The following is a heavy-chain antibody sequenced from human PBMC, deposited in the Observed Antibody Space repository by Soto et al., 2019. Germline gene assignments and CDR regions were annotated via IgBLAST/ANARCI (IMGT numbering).Heavy chain of an antibody. CDR1: GGSISSYY. D-gene: IGHD7-27*01. CDR3: AGAWGAYYYYYGMDV. J-gene: IGHJ6*02. V-gene: IGHV4-59*01. CDR2: IYYSGST. Sequence: SETLSLTCTVSGGSISSYYWSWIRQPPGKGLEWIGYIYYSGSTNYNPSLKSRVTISVDTSKNQFSLKLSSVTAADTAVYYCAGAWGAYYYYYGMDVWGQGTTVTVSS.